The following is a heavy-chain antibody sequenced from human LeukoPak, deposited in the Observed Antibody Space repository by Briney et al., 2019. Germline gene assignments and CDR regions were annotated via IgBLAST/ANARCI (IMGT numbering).Heavy chain of an antibody. CDR1: RGSFSGYY. D-gene: IGHD6-13*01. CDR3: AIRRGSSWYGNYYYGMDV. V-gene: IGHV4-34*01. Sequence: PSETLSLTCAVYRGSFSGYYWSWIRQPPGKGLEWIGEINHSGSTNYNPSLKSRVTISVDTSKNQFSLKLSSVTAADTAVYYCAIRRGSSWYGNYYYGMDVWGQGTTVTVSS. CDR2: INHSGST. J-gene: IGHJ6*02.